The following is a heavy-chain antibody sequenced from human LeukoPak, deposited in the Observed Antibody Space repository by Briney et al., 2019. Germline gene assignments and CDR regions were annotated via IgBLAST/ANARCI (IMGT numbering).Heavy chain of an antibody. V-gene: IGHV3-11*01. Sequence: GGSLRLSCAASGFTFSDYFMTWIRQAPGKGLEWVSYISSSGGTTYYADSVKGRFTISRDNSKSTLSLQMISLRAEDTALYYCAKGLKTAVGPYMGYHYYMDVWGKGTTVTVSS. D-gene: IGHD5-18*01. CDR1: GFTFSDYF. CDR2: ISSSGGTT. J-gene: IGHJ6*03. CDR3: AKGLKTAVGPYMGYHYYMDV.